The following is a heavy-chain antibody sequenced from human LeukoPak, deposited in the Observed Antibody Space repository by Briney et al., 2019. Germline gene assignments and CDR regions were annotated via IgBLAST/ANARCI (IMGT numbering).Heavy chain of an antibody. J-gene: IGHJ6*02. CDR3: AKDLSSTGYISLVGMDV. CDR2: ISYDGSNK. CDR1: GFTFSSYA. V-gene: IGHV3-30*04. D-gene: IGHD3-9*01. Sequence: GGSLRPSCAASGFTFSSYAMHWVRQAPGKGLEWVAVISYDGSNKYYADSVKGRFTISRDNSKNTLDLQMNSLRAEDTAVYYCAKDLSSTGYISLVGMDVWGQGTTVTVSS.